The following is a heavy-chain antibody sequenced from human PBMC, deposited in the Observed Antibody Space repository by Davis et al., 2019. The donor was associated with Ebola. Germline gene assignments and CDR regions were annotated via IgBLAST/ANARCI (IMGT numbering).Heavy chain of an antibody. CDR1: GGTFSSYA. V-gene: IGHV1-3*01. D-gene: IGHD4-17*01. CDR2: INAGNGNT. Sequence: ASVKVSCKASGGTFSSYAMHWVRQAPGQRLEWMGWINAGNGNTKYSQKFQGRVTITRDTSASTAYMELSSLRSEDTAVYYCARDHEAVTLYYYGMDVWGQGTTVTVSS. J-gene: IGHJ6*02. CDR3: ARDHEAVTLYYYGMDV.